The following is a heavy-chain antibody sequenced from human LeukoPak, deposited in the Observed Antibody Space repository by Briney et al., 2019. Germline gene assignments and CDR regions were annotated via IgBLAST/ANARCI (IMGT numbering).Heavy chain of an antibody. CDR2: ISGDGGST. CDR3: AAVGDFDY. V-gene: IGHV3-43*02. CDR1: GFTFDDYA. J-gene: IGHJ4*02. Sequence: GGSLRLSCAASGFTFDDYAMPWVRHAPGKGLEWVSLISGDGGSTYYADSVKGRFTISRDNSKNSLYLQMNSLRTEDTALYYCAAVGDFDYWGQGTLVTVSS. D-gene: IGHD6-19*01.